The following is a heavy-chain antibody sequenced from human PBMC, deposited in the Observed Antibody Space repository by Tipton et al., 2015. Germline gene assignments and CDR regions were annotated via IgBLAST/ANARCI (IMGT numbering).Heavy chain of an antibody. CDR3: AREVWYNDSTGYDY. D-gene: IGHD3-22*01. Sequence: LSCVASGFTFSGYAMNWVRQAPGKGLEWIGEINHNGSTNYHPSLKSRVTISVDTSKNQFSLHLSSVTAADTAVYYCAREVWYNDSTGYDYWGQGTLITVSS. CDR1: GFTFSGYA. CDR2: INHNGST. V-gene: IGHV4-34*01. J-gene: IGHJ4*02.